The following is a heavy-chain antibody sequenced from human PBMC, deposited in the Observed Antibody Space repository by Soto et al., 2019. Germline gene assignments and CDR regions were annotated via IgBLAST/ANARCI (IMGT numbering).Heavy chain of an antibody. V-gene: IGHV3-23*01. CDR1: GFTLSDFG. CDR2: VNNDGRNT. CDR3: AKDAGNEESLFDY. J-gene: IGHJ4*02. Sequence: GGSLRLSCEASGFTLSDFGMSWVRQIPGKGLEWVSTVNNDGRNTHYADSVEGRFTISRDNSKNTLYLQMGSLRAEDTAIYYCAKDAGNEESLFDYWGQGTLVTVSS.